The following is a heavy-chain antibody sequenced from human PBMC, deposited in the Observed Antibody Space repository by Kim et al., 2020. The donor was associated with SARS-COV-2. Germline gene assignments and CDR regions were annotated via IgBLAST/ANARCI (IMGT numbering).Heavy chain of an antibody. CDR2: ISHRGSP. Sequence: SETLSLTCAVSGGSISSLSWWSWVRQAPGKGLEWIGEISHRGSPNYHPSLKSRMTISIDSSKYQFSLKLTSVTAADTAIYFCAGFSADMMSMMWGRGGWFDPWGQGTLVTVSS. J-gene: IGHJ5*02. CDR1: GGSISSLSW. V-gene: IGHV4-4*02. CDR3: AGFSADMMSMMWGRGGWFDP. D-gene: IGHD3-16*01.